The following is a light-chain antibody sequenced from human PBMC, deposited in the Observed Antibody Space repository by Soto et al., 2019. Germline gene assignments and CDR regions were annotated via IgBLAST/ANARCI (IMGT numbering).Light chain of an antibody. J-gene: IGKJ1*01. CDR2: GAS. CDR1: QSVSSSS. CDR3: QQYGSSPWT. Sequence: EIVLTHSPGTLSLSPGERATLSFSASQSVSSSSLAWYQQIPGQAPRLLIYGASSRATGIPDGFSGSGSGTDFTLTISRLEPADFAVYYCQQYGSSPWTFGQGTKVDIK. V-gene: IGKV3-20*01.